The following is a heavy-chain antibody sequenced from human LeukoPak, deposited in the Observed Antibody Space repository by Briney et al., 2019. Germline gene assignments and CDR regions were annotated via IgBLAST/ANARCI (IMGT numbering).Heavy chain of an antibody. D-gene: IGHD4-17*01. J-gene: IGHJ4*02. CDR1: GYTFTGYY. Sequence: ASVKVSCKASGYTFTGYYMHWVRQAPGQGLEWMGIINPSGGSTSYAQKFQGRVTMTRDTSTSTVYMELSSLRSEDTAVYFCARYGHSPFFDYWGQGTLVIVSS. CDR2: INPSGGST. V-gene: IGHV1-46*01. CDR3: ARYGHSPFFDY.